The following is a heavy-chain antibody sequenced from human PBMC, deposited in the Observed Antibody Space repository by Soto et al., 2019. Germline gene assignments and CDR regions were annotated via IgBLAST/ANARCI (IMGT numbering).Heavy chain of an antibody. J-gene: IGHJ5*02. D-gene: IGHD6-19*01. CDR3: ARGVSGWYKAGFDT. V-gene: IGHV4-59*02. CDR1: GGSVSNYY. CDR2: MYHSGSS. Sequence: PSETLSLTCTVSGGSVSNYYWSWIRQPPGKGLEWIGYMYHSGSSNYNPSLKRRVTISVDTSKNQFCLKLTSVLAADTAVYYCARGVSGWYKAGFDTWGQGTLVTVPS.